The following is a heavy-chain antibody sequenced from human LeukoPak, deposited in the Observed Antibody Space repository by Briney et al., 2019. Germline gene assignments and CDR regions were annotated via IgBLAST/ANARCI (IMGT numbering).Heavy chain of an antibody. D-gene: IGHD4/OR15-4a*01. J-gene: IGHJ3*02. CDR2: IYYSGST. Sequence: SETLSLTCTVSGGSISSHYWSWIRQPPGKGLEWIGYIYYSGSTNYSPSLKSRVSISVDTSKNQFSLKLSSVTAADTAVYYCARDSGNLRTIDALDIWGQGTMVTVSS. V-gene: IGHV4-59*11. CDR1: GGSISSHY. CDR3: ARDSGNLRTIDALDI.